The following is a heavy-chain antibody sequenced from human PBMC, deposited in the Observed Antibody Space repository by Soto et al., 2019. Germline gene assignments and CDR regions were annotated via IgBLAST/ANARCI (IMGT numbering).Heavy chain of an antibody. CDR2: ISWNSGSI. Sequence: EVQLVESGGGLVQPGRSLRLSCAASGFTFDDYAMHWVRQAPGKGLEWVSGISWNSGSIGYADSVKGRFTISRDNAKNSLYLQMNSLRAEDTALYYCAKDIAAYIGGVIAGWGQGTLVTVSS. D-gene: IGHD3-16*02. V-gene: IGHV3-9*01. CDR1: GFTFDDYA. J-gene: IGHJ4*02. CDR3: AKDIAAYIGGVIAG.